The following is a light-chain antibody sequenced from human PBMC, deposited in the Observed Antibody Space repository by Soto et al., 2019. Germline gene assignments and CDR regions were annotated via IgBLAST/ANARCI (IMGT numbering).Light chain of an antibody. CDR3: AAWDDSLNGLYV. Sequence: LTQPPSASGTPGQRVTISCSGSSSNIGSNTVNWYQQLPGTAPKLLIYSHNQRPSGVPDRFSGSKSGTSASLAISGLQYEDEADYYCAAWDDSLNGLYVFGTGTKVTVL. V-gene: IGLV1-44*01. J-gene: IGLJ1*01. CDR1: SSNIGSNT. CDR2: SHN.